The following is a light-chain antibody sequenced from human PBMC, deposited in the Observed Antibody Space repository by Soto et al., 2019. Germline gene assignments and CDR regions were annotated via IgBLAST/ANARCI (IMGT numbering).Light chain of an antibody. CDR2: WAS. CDR3: QQYYTTPLT. V-gene: IGKV4-1*01. CDR1: QSVLNSPNNKNY. Sequence: DLVMTQSAASLAVSLGERATINCKSSQSVLNSPNNKNYLAWYQQKPGQPPKLVIYWASTRESGVPDRFSGSGSGTDFTLTISSLQAEDVAVYYCQQYYTTPLTFGGGTKVDIK. J-gene: IGKJ4*01.